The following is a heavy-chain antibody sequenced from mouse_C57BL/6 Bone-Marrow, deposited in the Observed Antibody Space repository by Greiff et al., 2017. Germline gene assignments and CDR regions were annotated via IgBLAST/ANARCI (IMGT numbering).Heavy chain of an antibody. J-gene: IGHJ2*01. CDR3: ARETGY. CDR2: ISDGGSYT. V-gene: IGHV5-4*01. CDR1: GFTFSSYA. Sequence: EVQGVESGEGLVKPGGSLKLSCAASGFTFSSYAMSWVRQTPEKRLEWVATISDGGSYTYYPDNVKGRFTISRDNAKNNLYLQMSHLKSEDTAMYYCARETGYWGQGTTLTVSS.